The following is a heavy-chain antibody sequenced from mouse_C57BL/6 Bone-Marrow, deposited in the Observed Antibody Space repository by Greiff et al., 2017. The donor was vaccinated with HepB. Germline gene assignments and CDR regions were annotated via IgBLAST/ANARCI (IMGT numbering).Heavy chain of an antibody. CDR3: ARDNDYDDYAMDY. V-gene: IGHV1-55*01. CDR2: IYPGSGST. D-gene: IGHD2-4*01. J-gene: IGHJ4*01. CDR1: GYTFTSYW. Sequence: QVQLKESGAELVKPGASVKMSCKASGYTFTSYWITWVKQRPGQGLEWIGDIYPGSGSTNYNEKFKSKATLTVDTSSSTAYMQLSSLTSEDSAVYYCARDNDYDDYAMDYWGQGTSVTDSS.